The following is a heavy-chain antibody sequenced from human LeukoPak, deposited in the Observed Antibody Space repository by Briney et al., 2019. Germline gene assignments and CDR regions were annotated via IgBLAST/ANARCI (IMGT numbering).Heavy chain of an antibody. V-gene: IGHV3-48*01. CDR1: GFTLSSYG. CDR2: ISSSSSTI. CDR3: ARVGSIPNPDI. Sequence: PGGSLRLSCAASGFTLSSYGMNWVRQAPGKGLEWVSYISSSSSTIYYADSVKGRFTISRDNAKNSLYLQMNSLRAEDTAVYYCARVGSIPNPDIWGQGTMVTVSS. J-gene: IGHJ3*02.